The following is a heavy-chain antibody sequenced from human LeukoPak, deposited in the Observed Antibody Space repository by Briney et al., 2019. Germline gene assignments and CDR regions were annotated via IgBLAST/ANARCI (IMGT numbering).Heavy chain of an antibody. CDR3: ARDPNGDYIGAFDM. J-gene: IGHJ3*02. CDR2: IRGGGTSE. D-gene: IGHD4-17*01. CDR1: GFTFSSYA. Sequence: PGGSLRLSCAASGFTFSSYAMSWVRQAQGKGPEWVSAIRGGGTSEFYADSVKGRFRISRDNSKDTLFLQMNNLRAEDTAVYYCARDPNGDYIGAFDMWGPGTMVTVSS. V-gene: IGHV3-23*01.